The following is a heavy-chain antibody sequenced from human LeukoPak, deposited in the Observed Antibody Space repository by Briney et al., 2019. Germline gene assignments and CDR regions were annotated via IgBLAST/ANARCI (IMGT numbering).Heavy chain of an antibody. Sequence: ASVKVSCTASGYTFTSYDINWVRQATGQGLEWMGWMNPNSGNTGYAQKFQGRVTMTRNTSISTAYMELSSLRSEDTAVYYCARGGNYDFWSGYYYYGMDVWGQGTTVTVSS. D-gene: IGHD3-3*01. J-gene: IGHJ6*02. CDR1: GYTFTSYD. CDR2: MNPNSGNT. V-gene: IGHV1-8*01. CDR3: ARGGNYDFWSGYYYYGMDV.